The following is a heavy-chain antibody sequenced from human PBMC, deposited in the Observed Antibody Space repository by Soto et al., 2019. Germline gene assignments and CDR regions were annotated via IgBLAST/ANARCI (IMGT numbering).Heavy chain of an antibody. CDR3: ASRIAARRYYYYGMDV. D-gene: IGHD6-6*01. J-gene: IGHJ6*02. V-gene: IGHV1-69*01. Sequence: QVQLVQSGAEVKKPGSSVKVSCKASGGTFSSYAISWVRQAPGQGFEWMGGIIPIFGTANYAQKFQGRVTITADESTSTAYMELSSLRSEDTAVYYCASRIAARRYYYYGMDVWGQGTTVTVSS. CDR1: GGTFSSYA. CDR2: IIPIFGTA.